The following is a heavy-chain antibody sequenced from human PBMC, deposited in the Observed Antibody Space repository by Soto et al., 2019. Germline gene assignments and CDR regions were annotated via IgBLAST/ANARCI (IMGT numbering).Heavy chain of an antibody. Sequence: GGSLRLSCAASGFTFSSYAMHWVRQAPGKGLEWVAYILHDGSTNDYADSVKGRFTISRDNAKNTLYLQMNSLRTEDTAVYYCARGTESYITSPRRPLFDYWGQGTLVTVSS. J-gene: IGHJ4*02. CDR1: GFTFSSYA. CDR2: ILHDGSTN. D-gene: IGHD3-10*01. V-gene: IGHV3-30-3*01. CDR3: ARGTESYITSPRRPLFDY.